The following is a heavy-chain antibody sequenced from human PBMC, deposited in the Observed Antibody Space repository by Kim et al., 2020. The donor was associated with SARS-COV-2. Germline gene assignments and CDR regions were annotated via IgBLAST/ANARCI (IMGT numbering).Heavy chain of an antibody. Sequence: RFTISRDDSKNTLYLQMNSLKTEDTAVYYCTTDLPRDGYNYYYYYGMDVWGQGTTVTVSS. CDR3: TTDLPRDGYNYYYYYGMDV. J-gene: IGHJ6*02. D-gene: IGHD5-12*01. V-gene: IGHV3-15*01.